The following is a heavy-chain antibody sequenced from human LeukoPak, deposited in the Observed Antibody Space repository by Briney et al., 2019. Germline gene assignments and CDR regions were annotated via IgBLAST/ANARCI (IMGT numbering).Heavy chain of an antibody. V-gene: IGHV3-30-3*01. CDR1: GFTFSSYA. CDR2: ISYDGSNK. CDR3: ARDILAEGDYYDSSGYYPIDY. J-gene: IGHJ4*02. Sequence: GRSLRLSCAASGFTFSSYAMHWVRQAPGKGLEWVAVISYDGSNKYYADSVKGRFTISRDNSKNTLYLQMNSLRAEDTAVYYCARDILAEGDYYDSSGYYPIDYWGQGTLVTVSS. D-gene: IGHD3-22*01.